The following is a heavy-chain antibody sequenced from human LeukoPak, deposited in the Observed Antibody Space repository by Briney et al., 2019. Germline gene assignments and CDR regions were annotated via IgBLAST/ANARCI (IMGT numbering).Heavy chain of an antibody. Sequence: PETLSLTCTVSGGAITNSNYYWGWIRQPPGEGLEWIGNIYYNGKTFYNESVKSRVTISVDTSKNQFSLKLSSVTAADTALFYCARYSGSHYAFDIWGQGTMVTVSS. CDR1: GGAITNSNYY. CDR3: ARYSGSHYAFDI. D-gene: IGHD1-26*01. CDR2: IYYNGKT. V-gene: IGHV4-39*01. J-gene: IGHJ3*02.